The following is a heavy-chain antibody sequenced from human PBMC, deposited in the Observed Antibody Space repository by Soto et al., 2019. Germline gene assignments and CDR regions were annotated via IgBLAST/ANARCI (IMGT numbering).Heavy chain of an antibody. V-gene: IGHV4-39*01. Sequence: SETLSLTCTVSGGSVSDSNYYWGWIRQSPGKGLEWIGSVYYRGRSYSKSSVKSRVTISVDTSKNQFSLNLNSVTASDTAVYYCVSQRTSVLTQAYFDYWGPGALVTVSS. D-gene: IGHD2-8*01. CDR1: GGSVSDSNYY. J-gene: IGHJ4*02. CDR3: VSQRTSVLTQAYFDY. CDR2: VYYRGRS.